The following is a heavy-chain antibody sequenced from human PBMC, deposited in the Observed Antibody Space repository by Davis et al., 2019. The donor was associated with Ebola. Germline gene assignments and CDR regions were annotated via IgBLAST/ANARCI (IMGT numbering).Heavy chain of an antibody. Sequence: PGGSLRLSCAASGFTFSSYSMNWVRQAPGKGLEWVSSISSSSSYIYYADSVKGRFTISRDNAKNSLYLQMNSLRAEDTAVYYCARDPLLWWSTTTYYFDYWGQGTLVTVSS. V-gene: IGHV3-21*01. CDR3: ARDPLLWWSTTTYYFDY. CDR1: GFTFSSYS. J-gene: IGHJ4*02. D-gene: IGHD2-21*01. CDR2: ISSSSSYI.